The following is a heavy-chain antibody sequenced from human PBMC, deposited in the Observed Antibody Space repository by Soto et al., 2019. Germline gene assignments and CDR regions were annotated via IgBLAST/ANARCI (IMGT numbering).Heavy chain of an antibody. CDR1: GGTFSSYA. V-gene: IGHV1-69*13. CDR2: IIPIFGTA. Sequence: ASVKVSCKASGGTFSSYAISWVRQAPGQGLEWMGGIIPIFGTANYAQKFQGRVTITADESTSTAYMELSSLRSEDTAVYYCANPSYGSGDENYYYGMDVWGQGTTVTVSS. CDR3: ANPSYGSGDENYYYGMDV. J-gene: IGHJ6*02. D-gene: IGHD3-10*01.